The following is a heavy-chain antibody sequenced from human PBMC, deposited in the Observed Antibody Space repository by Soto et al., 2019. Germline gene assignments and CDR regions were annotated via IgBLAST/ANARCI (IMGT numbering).Heavy chain of an antibody. V-gene: IGHV4-30-4*01. CDR3: ARDYPSWDYYYGMDV. CDR2: IYYSGST. D-gene: IGHD3-16*02. CDR1: GGSISSGDYY. J-gene: IGHJ6*02. Sequence: QVQLQESGPGLVKPSQTLSLTCTVSGGSISSGDYYWSWIRQPPGKGLEWIGYIYYSGSTYYNPSLKRRVTISVDTSKNQFSLKLSSVTAADTAVYYCARDYPSWDYYYGMDVWGQGTTVTVSS.